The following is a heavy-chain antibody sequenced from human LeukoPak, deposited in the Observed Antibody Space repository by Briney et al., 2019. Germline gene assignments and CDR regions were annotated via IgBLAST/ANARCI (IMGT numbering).Heavy chain of an antibody. Sequence: SSETLSLTCSVSGVSISNSLFYWDWIRQPPGKGLEWIGSIYYSGNAYYNPSLKSRVILSVDTSNNQVSLKLTSVTGADTAIYYCARHVWVVAAMTDYFDYWGHGTLVTVSS. V-gene: IGHV4-39*01. J-gene: IGHJ4*01. CDR1: GVSISNSLFY. CDR3: ARHVWVVAAMTDYFDY. D-gene: IGHD2-15*01. CDR2: IYYSGNA.